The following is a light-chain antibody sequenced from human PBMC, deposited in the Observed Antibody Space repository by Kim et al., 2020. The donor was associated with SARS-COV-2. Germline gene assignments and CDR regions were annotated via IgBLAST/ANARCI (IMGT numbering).Light chain of an antibody. V-gene: IGLV2-8*01. CDR3: SSYAGSKGVI. Sequence: QSALTQPPSASGSLGQSVTISCTGTNSDIGDYNYVSWYQQDTGKAPKLMIYEVSERPSGVPDRFSGSKSGNTASLTVSGLQAEDEADYYCSSYAGSKGVIFGGGTQLTVL. J-gene: IGLJ2*01. CDR2: EVS. CDR1: NSDIGDYNY.